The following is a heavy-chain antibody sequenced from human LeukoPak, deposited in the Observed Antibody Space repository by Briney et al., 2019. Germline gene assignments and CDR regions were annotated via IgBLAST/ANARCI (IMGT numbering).Heavy chain of an antibody. D-gene: IGHD2-15*01. J-gene: IGHJ3*02. V-gene: IGHV3-21*01. CDR1: GFTFSSYA. Sequence: GGSLRLSCAASGFTFSSYAMPWVRQAPGKGLEWVSSISSSSSYIYYADSVKGRFTISRDNAKNSLYLQMNSLRAEDTAVYYCARATWLLDAFDIWGQGTMVTVPS. CDR3: ARATWLLDAFDI. CDR2: ISSSSSYI.